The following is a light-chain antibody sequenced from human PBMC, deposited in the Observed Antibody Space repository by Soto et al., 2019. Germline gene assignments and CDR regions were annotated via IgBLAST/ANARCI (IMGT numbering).Light chain of an antibody. CDR3: QQRSNWPPVT. Sequence: IVLTQSPGTLSLSPGERVTLSCRASQSVTTRLAWYQHKPGQAPRLLIYGASSRATGIPDRFSGSGSGTDFTLTISSLEPEDFAVYYCQQRSNWPPVTFGQGTRLEI. CDR1: QSVTTR. V-gene: IGKV3-11*01. CDR2: GAS. J-gene: IGKJ5*01.